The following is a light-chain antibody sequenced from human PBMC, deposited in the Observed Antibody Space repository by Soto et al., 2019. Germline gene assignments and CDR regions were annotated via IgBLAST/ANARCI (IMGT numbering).Light chain of an antibody. CDR2: KAS. V-gene: IGKV1-5*03. CDR3: QQYAFWPLT. Sequence: DVQMTQSPSTLSASVGDRVTITCRASQSFSTWLAWYQQKPGKAPNLLIYKASSLKSGVPSRFSGSGSGTEFTLTISSLQPDDFATYYCQQYAFWPLTFGGGTKVEIK. J-gene: IGKJ4*01. CDR1: QSFSTW.